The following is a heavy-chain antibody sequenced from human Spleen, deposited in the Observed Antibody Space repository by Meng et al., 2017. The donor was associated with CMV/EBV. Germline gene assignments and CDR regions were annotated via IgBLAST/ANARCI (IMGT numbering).Heavy chain of an antibody. V-gene: IGHV3-30*02. CDR1: GFTFSSYG. Sequence: QVQLVESGGGVVQPGGSLRLSCAASGFTFSSYGMHWVRQAPGKGPEWVAFIRNDESDKYYGDSVKGRFTISRDTSKNTVDLQMNSLRTEDTAVHYCAKDDPVFHYWGQGTLVTVSS. CDR2: IRNDESDK. J-gene: IGHJ4*02. CDR3: AKDDPVFHY.